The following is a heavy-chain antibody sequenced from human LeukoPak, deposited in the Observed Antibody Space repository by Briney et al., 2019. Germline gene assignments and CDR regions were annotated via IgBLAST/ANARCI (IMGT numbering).Heavy chain of an antibody. D-gene: IGHD3-16*01. Sequence: SGGSLRLSCAGSGFISSNVWMSWVRQAPVKGLEWVGHIKSKSDGGTTDYSSPEKGRFTISRDDSKNTLYLQINSLKIEDTGVYYCTTGGHYFGSWGQGTLVTVSS. V-gene: IGHV3-15*01. CDR2: IKSKSDGGTT. J-gene: IGHJ4*02. CDR3: TTGGHYFGS. CDR1: GFISSNVW.